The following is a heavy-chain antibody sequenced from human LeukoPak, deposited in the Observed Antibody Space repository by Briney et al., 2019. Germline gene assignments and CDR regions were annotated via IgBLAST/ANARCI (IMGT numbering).Heavy chain of an antibody. D-gene: IGHD2-15*01. V-gene: IGHV3-23*01. CDR1: GFTFSSYS. J-gene: IGHJ6*03. CDR3: AKDVGDYYNYYMDV. Sequence: PGGSLRLSCAASGFTFSSYSMNWVRQAPGKGLEWVSAISDSGGSTYYADSVKGRFTISRDNSKNTLYLQMNSLRAEDTAVYYCAKDVGDYYNYYMDVWGRGTTVTVSS. CDR2: ISDSGGST.